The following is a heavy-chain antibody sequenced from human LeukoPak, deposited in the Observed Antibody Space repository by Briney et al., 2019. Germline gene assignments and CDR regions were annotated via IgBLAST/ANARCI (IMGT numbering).Heavy chain of an antibody. CDR3: ASITETAFDY. J-gene: IGHJ4*02. Sequence: GGSLRLSCTVSGFTVSSNSMSWVRQAPGKGLEWVSFIYSGGNTHYSDSVKGRFTISRDNSKNTLYLQMNSLRAEDTAVYYCASITETAFDYWGQGTLVTVSS. D-gene: IGHD3-16*01. V-gene: IGHV3-53*01. CDR2: IYSGGNT. CDR1: GFTVSSNS.